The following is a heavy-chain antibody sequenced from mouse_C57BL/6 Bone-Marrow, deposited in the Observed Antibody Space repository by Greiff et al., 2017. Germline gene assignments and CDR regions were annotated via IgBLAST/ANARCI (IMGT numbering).Heavy chain of an antibody. Sequence: EVKLMESEGGLVQPGSSMKLSCTASGFTFSDFYMALVRQVPETGLEWVAHINYDGSSTYYLDSLKSRFIISRDNAKNILYLQMSSLKSEDTATYYCAREDDGYRPFAYWGQGTLVTVSA. V-gene: IGHV5-16*01. CDR3: AREDDGYRPFAY. J-gene: IGHJ3*01. D-gene: IGHD2-3*01. CDR2: INYDGSST. CDR1: GFTFSDFY.